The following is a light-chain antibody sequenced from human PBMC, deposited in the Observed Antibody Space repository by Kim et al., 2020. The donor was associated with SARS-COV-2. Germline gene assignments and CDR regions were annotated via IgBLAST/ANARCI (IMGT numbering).Light chain of an antibody. J-gene: IGKJ1*01. CDR1: QSINTY. CDR3: QQYQAYST. Sequence: DIQMTQSPSTLSASVGDRVTITCRASQSINTYLAWYQQRPGQAPRVLMSRASNLASGVPSRFSGSGSGTDFTLTISSLQPDDFATYYCQQYQAYSTFGQGTKVDIK. CDR2: RAS. V-gene: IGKV1-5*03.